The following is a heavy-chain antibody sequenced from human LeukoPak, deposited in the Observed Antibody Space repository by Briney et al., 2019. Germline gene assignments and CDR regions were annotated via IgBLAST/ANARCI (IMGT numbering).Heavy chain of an antibody. J-gene: IGHJ4*02. V-gene: IGHV4-39*07. CDR3: ASERWSRRSYFDY. CDR2: AFYGGNT. Sequence: SDTLSLTCTVCGGSVSTTYYYWAWIHQPPGKGLEWIGSAFYGGNTYYSPSLKSRVTISVGTSMTHFSLKLSSVTAADTAVYYCASERWSRRSYFDYWGQGALVTVSS. D-gene: IGHD5-24*01. CDR1: GGSVSTTYYY.